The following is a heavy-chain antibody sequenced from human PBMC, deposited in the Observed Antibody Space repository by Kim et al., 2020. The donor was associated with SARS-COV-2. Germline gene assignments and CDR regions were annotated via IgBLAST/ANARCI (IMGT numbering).Heavy chain of an antibody. CDR3: ATAPVVVGATLSDYYYYGMDV. D-gene: IGHD1-26*01. CDR2: FDPEDGET. Sequence: ASVKVSCKVSGCTLTELSMHWVRQAPGKGLEWMGGFDPEDGETIYAQKFQGRVTMTADTSTDTAYMELSSLRSEDTAVYYCATAPVVVGATLSDYYYYGMDVWGQGTTVTVSS. V-gene: IGHV1-24*01. J-gene: IGHJ6*02. CDR1: GCTLTELS.